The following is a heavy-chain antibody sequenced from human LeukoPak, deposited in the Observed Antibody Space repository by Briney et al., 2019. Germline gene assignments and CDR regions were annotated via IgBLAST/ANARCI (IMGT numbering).Heavy chain of an antibody. CDR2: IYYSGST. CDR3: ARLLIYDFWSGYSSFVY. J-gene: IGHJ4*02. D-gene: IGHD3-3*01. CDR1: GGSISSSSYY. Sequence: SETLSLTCTVSGGSISSSSYYWGWIRQPPGKGLEWIGSIYYSGSTYYNPSLKSRVTISVDTSKNQFSLKLSSVTAADTAVYYCARLLIYDFWSGYSSFVYWGQGTLVTVSS. V-gene: IGHV4-39*01.